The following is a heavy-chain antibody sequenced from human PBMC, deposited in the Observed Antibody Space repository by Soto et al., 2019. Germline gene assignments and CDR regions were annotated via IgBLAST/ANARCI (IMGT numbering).Heavy chain of an antibody. Sequence: GASVKVSCKASGFTFTSSAMQWVRQARGQRLEWIGWIVVGSGNTNYAQKFQERVTITRDMSTSTAYMELSSLRSEDTAVYYCAAVELDFWSGYYAFDYWGQGTLVTVSS. V-gene: IGHV1-58*02. CDR1: GFTFTSSA. D-gene: IGHD3-3*01. CDR2: IVVGSGNT. J-gene: IGHJ4*02. CDR3: AAVELDFWSGYYAFDY.